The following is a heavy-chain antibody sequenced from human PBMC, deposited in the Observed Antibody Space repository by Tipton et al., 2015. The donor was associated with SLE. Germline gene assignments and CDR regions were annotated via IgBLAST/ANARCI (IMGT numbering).Heavy chain of an antibody. V-gene: IGHV4-34*01. CDR2: INHSGST. J-gene: IGHJ6*03. Sequence: TLSLTCAVYGGSFSGYYWSWIRQPPGKGLEWIGEINHSGSTNYNPSLKSRVTISVDTSKNQFSLKLSSVTAADTAMYYCARINVPTAMDFYYYYMDVWGNGTTVTVSS. CDR1: GGSFSGYY. CDR3: ARINVPTAMDFYYYYMDV. D-gene: IGHD2-2*01.